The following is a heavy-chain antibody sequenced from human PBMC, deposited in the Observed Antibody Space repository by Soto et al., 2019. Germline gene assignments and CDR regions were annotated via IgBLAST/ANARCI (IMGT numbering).Heavy chain of an antibody. D-gene: IGHD5-18*01. CDR2: IIPMFGTA. Sequence: ASVKVSCKASGYTFTSYGISWVRQAPGQGLEWMGGIIPMFGTANYAQRFQDRVTITADESTNTVYMELSSLRSEDTAVYFCASGIQLWLRRINNGYSGWGQGTLVTVSS. J-gene: IGHJ4*02. CDR3: ASGIQLWLRRINNGYSG. CDR1: GYTFTSYG. V-gene: IGHV1-69*13.